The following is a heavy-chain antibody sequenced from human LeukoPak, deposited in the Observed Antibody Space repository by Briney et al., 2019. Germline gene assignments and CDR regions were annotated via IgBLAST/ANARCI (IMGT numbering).Heavy chain of an antibody. J-gene: IGHJ4*02. Sequence: PGGSLRLSCAASGFTFSSYAMSWFRQAQGKGLNWVSAFSGSGGSTYYADSVKGRFTISRDNSKNTLYLQMNSLRAEDTAVYYCAKEAGSGYSSGWYEFDYWGQGTLVTVSS. CDR3: AKEAGSGYSSGWYEFDY. V-gene: IGHV3-23*01. CDR1: GFTFSSYA. D-gene: IGHD6-19*01. CDR2: FSGSGGST.